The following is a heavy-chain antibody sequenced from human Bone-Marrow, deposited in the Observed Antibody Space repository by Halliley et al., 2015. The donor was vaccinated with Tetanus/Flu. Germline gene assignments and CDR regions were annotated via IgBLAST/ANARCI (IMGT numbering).Heavy chain of an antibody. CDR3: ARGLAYCGGDCSGSFDY. CDR1: GGFIRSGGYY. J-gene: IGHJ4*02. V-gene: IGHV4-31*03. Sequence: LRLSCTVSGGFIRSGGYYWSWIRQHPGKGLEWIGNIYYSGSTYYNPSLKSRVTISVDTSRNQFSLKLSSVTAADTAVYYCARGLAYCGGDCSGSFDYWGQGTLVTVSS. D-gene: IGHD2-21*02. CDR2: IYYSGST.